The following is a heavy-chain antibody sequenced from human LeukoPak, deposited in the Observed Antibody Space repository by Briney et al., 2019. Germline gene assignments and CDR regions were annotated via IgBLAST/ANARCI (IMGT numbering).Heavy chain of an antibody. CDR1: GYSISSGYY. J-gene: IGHJ6*03. CDR2: IYHSGST. CDR3: ARGGKGPVSYYYYMDV. Sequence: SETLSLTCTVSGYSISSGYYWGWIRQPPGKGLEWIGSIYHSGSTYYNPSLKSRVAISVDTSKNQFSLKLSFVTAADTAVYYCARGGKGPVSYYYYMDVWGKGTTVTVSS. V-gene: IGHV4-38-2*02. D-gene: IGHD1-14*01.